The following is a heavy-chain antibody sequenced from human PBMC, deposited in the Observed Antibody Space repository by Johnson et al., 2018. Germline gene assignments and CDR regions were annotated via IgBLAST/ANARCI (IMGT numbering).Heavy chain of an antibody. CDR2: ISYDGTNK. J-gene: IGHJ1*01. V-gene: IGHV3-30*18. D-gene: IGHD1-26*01. Sequence: QVQLVESGGGVVQPGRSLRLSCAASGFPFNAYGMHWVRQAPGKGLEWVAVISYDGTNKYYVDSVKGRFTISRDNSKNTLYLQMNSLRAEDTAVYYCAKVATTIGRDAEYFQHWGQGALVTVSA. CDR3: AKVATTIGRDAEYFQH. CDR1: GFPFNAYG.